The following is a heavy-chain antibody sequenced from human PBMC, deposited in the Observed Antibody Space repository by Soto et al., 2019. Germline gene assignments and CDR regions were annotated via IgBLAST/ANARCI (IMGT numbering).Heavy chain of an antibody. CDR2: IIPIFGTA. Sequence: QVQLVQSGAEEKKPGSSVKVSCKASGGTFSSYAISWVRQAPGQGLEWMGGIIPIFGTANYAQKFQGRVTITADESTSTAYMELSSLRSEDTAVYYCARDRCSGGSCYTLFDYWGQGTLVTVSS. CDR1: GGTFSSYA. D-gene: IGHD2-15*01. J-gene: IGHJ4*02. V-gene: IGHV1-69*01. CDR3: ARDRCSGGSCYTLFDY.